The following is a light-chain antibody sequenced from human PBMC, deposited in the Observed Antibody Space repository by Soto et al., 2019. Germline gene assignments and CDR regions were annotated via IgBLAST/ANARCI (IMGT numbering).Light chain of an antibody. V-gene: IGKV1-9*01. CDR2: AAS. CDR3: QQLNSYPRT. Sequence: DIQLTQSPSFLSASVGDRVTITCRASQGISSYLAWYQQKPGKAPKLLIYAASTLQSGVPSRFSGSGSGTEFTLTISSLQPEDFAPYDCQQLNSYPRTFGQGTKVEIK. CDR1: QGISSY. J-gene: IGKJ1*01.